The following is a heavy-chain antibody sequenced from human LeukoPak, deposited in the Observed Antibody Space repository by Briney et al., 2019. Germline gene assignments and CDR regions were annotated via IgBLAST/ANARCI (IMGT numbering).Heavy chain of an antibody. J-gene: IGHJ5*01. CDR1: GFSFNIYA. V-gene: IGHV3-23*01. CDR3: ARGSHGEHDS. Sequence: GGSLRLSCAASGFSFNIYAMSWVRQAPGKGLEWVAAIDRSGGSTFYADSVKGRFTISKNNSKNTLYLQINSLRVDDTAIYYCARGSHGEHDSWGQGTLVTVSS. D-gene: IGHD4-17*01. CDR2: IDRSGGST.